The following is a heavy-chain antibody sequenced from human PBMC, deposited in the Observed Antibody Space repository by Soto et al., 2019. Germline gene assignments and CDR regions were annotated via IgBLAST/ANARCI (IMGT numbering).Heavy chain of an antibody. CDR3: ARFPEAVAAYFDY. CDR2: ISFYNGNT. V-gene: IGHV1-18*01. CDR1: GYSITSYA. J-gene: IGHJ4*02. Sequence: QVQLVQSGGEVRKPGASVKVSCKASGYSITSYAISWVRQAPGQGLEWLGWISFYNGNTKYAQKYQGRVTMTRDTYRSTAYRELRSLRPDDTAVYFCARFPEAVAAYFDYWGQGTLVTVSS. D-gene: IGHD6-19*01.